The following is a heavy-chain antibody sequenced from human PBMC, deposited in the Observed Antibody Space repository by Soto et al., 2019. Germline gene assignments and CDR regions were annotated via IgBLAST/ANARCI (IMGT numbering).Heavy chain of an antibody. CDR2: INPSGGST. CDR3: ARDGDIVGVPAAIVIRSFFAY. Sequence: ASVKVSCKASGYTFTSYYMHWVRQAPGQGLERMGIINPSGGSTSYAQKFQGRVTMTRDTSTSTVYMELSSLRSEDTAVYYCARDGDIVGVPAAIVIRSFFAYWGQGTLVTVSS. CDR1: GYTFTSYY. V-gene: IGHV1-46*03. J-gene: IGHJ4*02. D-gene: IGHD2-2*01.